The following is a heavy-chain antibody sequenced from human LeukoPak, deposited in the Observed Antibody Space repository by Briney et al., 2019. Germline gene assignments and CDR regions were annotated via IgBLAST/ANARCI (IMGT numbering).Heavy chain of an antibody. CDR2: ISGSGGST. CDR1: GFTFSTYA. D-gene: IGHD4-17*01. CDR3: ARDRDDSTTVTTPLYFDY. V-gene: IGHV3-23*01. J-gene: IGHJ4*02. Sequence: GGSLRLSCAASGFTFSTYAMSWVRQAPGKGLEWVSAISGSGGSTYYADSVKGRFTISRDNSKNTLYLQMNSLRAEDTAVYYCARDRDDSTTVTTPLYFDYWGQGTLVTVSS.